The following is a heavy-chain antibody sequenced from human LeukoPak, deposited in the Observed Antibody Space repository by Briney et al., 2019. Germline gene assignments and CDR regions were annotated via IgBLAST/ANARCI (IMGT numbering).Heavy chain of an antibody. Sequence: GGSLRLSCAASGFTFSSYAMSWVRQAPGKGLEWVSSIRDSGGSTYYADSVKGRFTISRDNSKNTLYLQMNSLRAEDTAVYYCARASCSSSSCYADYWGQGTLVTVSS. D-gene: IGHD2-2*01. CDR3: ARASCSSSSCYADY. V-gene: IGHV3-23*01. CDR1: GFTFSSYA. J-gene: IGHJ4*02. CDR2: IRDSGGST.